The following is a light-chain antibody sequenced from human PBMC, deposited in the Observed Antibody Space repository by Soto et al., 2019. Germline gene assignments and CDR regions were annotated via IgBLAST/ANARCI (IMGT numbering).Light chain of an antibody. CDR3: CLNIGATTDV. CDR1: SGFVGSFSL. Sequence: QSVLAQPASVSGSPGQSVTISCTGTSGFVGSFSLVSWYQQHPGKAPKVMISEGHRRPSGVPVCFSGSTSVNSASLTIVGLQADDEADYYCCLNIGATTDVFGPGTKVTVL. CDR2: EGH. V-gene: IGLV2-23*01. J-gene: IGLJ1*01.